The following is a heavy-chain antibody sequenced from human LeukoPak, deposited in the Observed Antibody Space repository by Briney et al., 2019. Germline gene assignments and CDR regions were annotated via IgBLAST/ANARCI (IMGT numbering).Heavy chain of an antibody. CDR1: GFTFSNYG. D-gene: IGHD4-17*01. V-gene: IGHV3-23*01. CDR2: ISSSATST. Sequence: GGSLRLSCAASGFTFSNYGMNWVRQAPGKGLEWASFISSSATSTYYADSVKGRFTISRDNSKNTLYLQMNSLRAEDTAVYYCAKATGTTVTVSPNYWGQGTLVTVSS. CDR3: AKATGTTVTVSPNY. J-gene: IGHJ4*02.